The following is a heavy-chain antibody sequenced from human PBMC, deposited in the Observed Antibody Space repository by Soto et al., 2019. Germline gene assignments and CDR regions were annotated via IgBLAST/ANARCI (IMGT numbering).Heavy chain of an antibody. CDR2: MNPNSGNT. V-gene: IGHV1-8*01. Sequence: ASVKVSCKASGYTFTSYDINWVRQATGQGLEWMGWMNPNSGNTGYAQKFQGRVTMTRNTSISTAYMELSSLRSEDTAVYYCARLSGDSSSWVGAFDSWGQGTMVTVSS. J-gene: IGHJ3*02. CDR3: ARLSGDSSSWVGAFDS. D-gene: IGHD6-13*01. CDR1: GYTFTSYD.